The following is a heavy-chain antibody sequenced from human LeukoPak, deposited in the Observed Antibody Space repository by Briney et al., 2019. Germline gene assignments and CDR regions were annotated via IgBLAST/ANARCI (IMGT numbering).Heavy chain of an antibody. D-gene: IGHD2-15*01. CDR1: GFTFSSYA. Sequence: PGGSLRLSCAASGFTFSSYAMSWVRQAPGKGLEWVSAISGSGGSTYYADSVKGRFTISRDNSKNTLYLQMNSLRAEDTAVYYCAKSICSGGSCYSDYWGQGTLVTVSS. CDR3: AKSICSGGSCYSDY. CDR2: ISGSGGST. J-gene: IGHJ4*02. V-gene: IGHV3-23*01.